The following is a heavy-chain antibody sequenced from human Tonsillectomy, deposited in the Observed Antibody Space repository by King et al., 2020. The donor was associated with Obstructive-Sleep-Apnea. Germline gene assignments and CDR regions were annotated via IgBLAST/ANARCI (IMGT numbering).Heavy chain of an antibody. CDR1: GFTFSRYW. D-gene: IGHD1-7*01. CDR2: IKEDGSEK. J-gene: IGHJ4*02. V-gene: IGHV3-7*03. CDR3: ARLGTEEDNFDY. Sequence: VQLVESGGGLVQPGGSLRLSCAASGFTFSRYWMSWVRQAPGKGLEWGANIKEDGSEKHYVEAVKGRFSISRDNAKKSLHLQITSLRAEDTAVYYCARLGTEEDNFDYWGQGTLVTVSS.